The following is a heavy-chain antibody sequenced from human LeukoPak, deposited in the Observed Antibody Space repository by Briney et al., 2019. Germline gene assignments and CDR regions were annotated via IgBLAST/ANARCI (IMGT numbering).Heavy chain of an antibody. CDR3: ARGLKSPSRRITMVRGVIGGAFDI. CDR1: GGSFSGYY. J-gene: IGHJ3*02. D-gene: IGHD3-10*01. V-gene: IGHV4-34*01. Sequence: PSETLSLTCAVYGGSFSGYYWSWIRQPPGKGLEWIGEINHSGSTNYNPSLKSRVTISVDTPKNQFSLKLSSVTAADTAVYYCARGLKSPSRRITMVRGVIGGAFDIWGQGTMVTVSS. CDR2: INHSGST.